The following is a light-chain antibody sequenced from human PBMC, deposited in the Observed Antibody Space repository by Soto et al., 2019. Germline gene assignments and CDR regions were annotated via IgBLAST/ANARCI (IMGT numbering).Light chain of an antibody. Sequence: DIQMTQSPSTLSASVGDRVTITCRASQSISSWLAWYQQKPGKAPKLLIYDASSLESGVPSRFSGSGSGTEFTLTISSLQPDDFATSYCQPYNSYSGTVGQGTKVDIK. CDR1: QSISSW. CDR3: QPYNSYSGT. V-gene: IGKV1-5*01. J-gene: IGKJ1*01. CDR2: DAS.